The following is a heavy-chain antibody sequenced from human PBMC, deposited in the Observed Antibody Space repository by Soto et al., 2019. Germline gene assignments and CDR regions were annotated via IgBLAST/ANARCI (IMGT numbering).Heavy chain of an antibody. CDR2: ILNDGSNR. J-gene: IGHJ6*02. CDR3: ARDDEYSGNGMDV. D-gene: IGHD3-10*01. Sequence: QVQLGESGGGVVQPGRSLRLCCAASEFTFSNYGMHWVRQAPGKGLEWVAVILNDGSNRYHADSVKDRFTISRDNSKNTLYLQMNSLRAEDTAVYYCARDDEYSGNGMDVWGQGTTVTVS. CDR1: EFTFSNYG. V-gene: IGHV3-33*01.